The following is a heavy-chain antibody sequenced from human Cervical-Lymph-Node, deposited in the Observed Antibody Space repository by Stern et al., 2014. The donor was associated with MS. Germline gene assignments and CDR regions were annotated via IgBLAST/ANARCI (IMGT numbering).Heavy chain of an antibody. J-gene: IGHJ4*02. CDR3: NAWAYCGGDCPRFDY. V-gene: IGHV3-15*01. Sequence: VQLVQSGGDLVKPGGSLRLSCAVSGFTFSDAWMTWVRQVPGKGLEWVGRVKSKTDGGTTDYAAPVKGRFNISRDDSENTVYLQMNSLKTEDTAIYYCNAWAYCGGDCPRFDYWGQGILVTVSS. CDR1: GFTFSDAW. CDR2: VKSKTDGGTT. D-gene: IGHD2-21*02.